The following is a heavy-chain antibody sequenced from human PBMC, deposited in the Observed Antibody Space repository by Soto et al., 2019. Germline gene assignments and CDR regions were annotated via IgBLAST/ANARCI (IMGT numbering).Heavy chain of an antibody. CDR1: GGTFSSYA. CDR3: AREGSSDHYFDS. Sequence: QVQLVQSGAEVKKPGSSVKVSCKASGGTFSSYAISWVRQAPGQGLEWMGGIIPIFGTANYAQKFQGRVTITADESTSTAYMELSSLRSDETAVYYWAREGSSDHYFDSWGQGTLVTFSS. J-gene: IGHJ4*02. CDR2: IIPIFGTA. V-gene: IGHV1-69*01. D-gene: IGHD6-19*01.